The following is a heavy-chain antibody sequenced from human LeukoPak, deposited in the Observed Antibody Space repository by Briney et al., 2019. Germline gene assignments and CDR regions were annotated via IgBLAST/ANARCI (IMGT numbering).Heavy chain of an antibody. D-gene: IGHD3-10*01. J-gene: IGHJ4*02. CDR1: GVSISSRSYY. Sequence: SETLSLTCTVSGVSISSRSYYWGGIRQPPGKGLEWIGSIYYSGSTYYNPSLKSRVTISVDTSKNQFSLKLRSVTAADTAVYYCASFYGSGSYYPLDYWGQGTLVTVSS. CDR3: ASFYGSGSYYPLDY. CDR2: IYYSGST. V-gene: IGHV4-39*01.